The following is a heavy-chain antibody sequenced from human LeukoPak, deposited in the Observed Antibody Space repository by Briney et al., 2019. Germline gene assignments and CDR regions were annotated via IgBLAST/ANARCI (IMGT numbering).Heavy chain of an antibody. Sequence: SETLSLTCAVYGGSFSGYYWSWIRQPPGKGLEWIGEINHSGSTNYNPSLKSRVTISVDTSKNQFSLKLSSVTAADTAVYYCARGGELSYGDYYFDYWGQGTLVTVSS. V-gene: IGHV4-34*01. J-gene: IGHJ4*02. CDR2: INHSGST. CDR3: ARGGELSYGDYYFDY. CDR1: GGSFSGYY. D-gene: IGHD4-17*01.